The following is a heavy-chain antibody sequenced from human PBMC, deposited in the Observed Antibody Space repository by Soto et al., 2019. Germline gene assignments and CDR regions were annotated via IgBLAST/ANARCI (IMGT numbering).Heavy chain of an antibody. CDR3: AHRRLGSGWSDY. Sequence: QITLKESGPTLVKPTQTLTLTCTFSGFSLSTSGVGVGWIRQPPGKAPEWLALIYWDDDKRYSPSLKSRLTITKDTSKNQVVLTMTNMDPVDTATYYCAHRRLGSGWSDYWGQGTLVTVSS. D-gene: IGHD6-19*01. V-gene: IGHV2-5*02. J-gene: IGHJ4*02. CDR2: IYWDDDK. CDR1: GFSLSTSGVG.